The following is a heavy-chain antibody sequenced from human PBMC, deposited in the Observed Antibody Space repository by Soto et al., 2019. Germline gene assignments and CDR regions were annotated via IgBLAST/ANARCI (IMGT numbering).Heavy chain of an antibody. Sequence: QLQLQESGSGLVEPSQTLSLTCAVSGGSISSGSYSWSWIRQPPGKGLEWIGYIYHSGSTNYNPSLKSRVTMSVDKSKNQFSLNLSSVTAADTAVYYCARGPPRVGYADYPFDYWGQGTLVTVSS. V-gene: IGHV4-30-2*01. D-gene: IGHD4-17*01. J-gene: IGHJ4*02. CDR2: IYHSGST. CDR3: ARGPPRVGYADYPFDY. CDR1: GGSISSGSYS.